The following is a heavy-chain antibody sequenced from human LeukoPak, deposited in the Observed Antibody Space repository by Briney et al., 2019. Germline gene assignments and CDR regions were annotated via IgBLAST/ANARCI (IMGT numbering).Heavy chain of an antibody. CDR1: GGTFSSYG. Sequence: GASVKVSCKAYGGTFSSYGINWVRQAPGQRLQWTGGIIPMAGTPNYAQKFQGRVTITADESTRTAYMELSRLRSEDTAVYYCARGPEGGIYGSGVCEVWGQGTVVTVSS. CDR3: ARGPEGGIYGSGVCEV. CDR2: IIPMAGTP. D-gene: IGHD3-10*01. V-gene: IGHV1-69*13. J-gene: IGHJ3*01.